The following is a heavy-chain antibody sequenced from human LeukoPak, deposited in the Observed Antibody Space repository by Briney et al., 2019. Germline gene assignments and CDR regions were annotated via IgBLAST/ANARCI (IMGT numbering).Heavy chain of an antibody. D-gene: IGHD6-25*01. CDR1: GYTFTGYY. V-gene: IGHV1-2*02. CDR3: ARDGGRGAADYYYYYYMDV. J-gene: IGHJ6*03. CDR2: INPNSGGT. Sequence: ASVKVSCKASGYTFTGYYMHWVRQAPGQGLEWMGWINPNSGGTNYAQKFQGRVTMTRDTSISTAYMELSRLRSDDTAVYYCARDGGRGAADYYYYYYMDVWGKGTTVTISS.